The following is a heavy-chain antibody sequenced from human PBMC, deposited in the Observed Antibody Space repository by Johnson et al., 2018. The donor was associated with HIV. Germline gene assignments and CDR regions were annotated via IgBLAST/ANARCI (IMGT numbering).Heavy chain of an antibody. CDR2: INSDGSST. Sequence: VQLVESGGGLVQPGGSLRLSCAASRFTFSSYWMHWVRQAPGKGLVWVSRINSDGSSTSYADSVKGRFTISRDNAKNTLYLQMNSLRAEDTAVYYCARDHDGQQLGFAFDIWGQGTMVTVSS. CDR3: ARDHDGQQLGFAFDI. D-gene: IGHD6-13*01. J-gene: IGHJ3*02. V-gene: IGHV3-74*01. CDR1: RFTFSSYW.